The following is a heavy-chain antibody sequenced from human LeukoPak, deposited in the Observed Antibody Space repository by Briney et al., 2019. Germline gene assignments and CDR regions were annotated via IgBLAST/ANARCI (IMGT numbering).Heavy chain of an antibody. J-gene: IGHJ5*02. CDR1: GGSFSGYY. CDR2: INHSGST. D-gene: IGHD3-16*02. V-gene: IGHV4-34*01. Sequence: SETLSLTCAVYGGSFSGYYWSWIRQPPGKGLEWIGEINHSGSTNYNPSLKSRVTISVDTSKNQFSPKLSSVTAADTAVYYCARGVARYYDYVWGSYRKNWFDPWGQGTLVTVSS. CDR3: ARGVARYYDYVWGSYRKNWFDP.